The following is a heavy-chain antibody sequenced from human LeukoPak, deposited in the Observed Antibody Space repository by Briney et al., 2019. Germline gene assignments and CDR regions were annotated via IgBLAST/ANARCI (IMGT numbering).Heavy chain of an antibody. V-gene: IGHV3-30*02. D-gene: IGHD6-13*01. CDR1: GFIFSPSG. J-gene: IGHJ6*03. Sequence: GGSLRLSCAASGFIFSPSGMTWVRQAPGKGLEWVAFIRYDGSNKYYADSVKGRFTISRDNSKNTLYLQMNSLRAEDTAVYYCAKDAQPGNSSSWYRWIYYYYYMDVWGKGTTVTISS. CDR3: AKDAQPGNSSSWYRWIYYYYYMDV. CDR2: IRYDGSNK.